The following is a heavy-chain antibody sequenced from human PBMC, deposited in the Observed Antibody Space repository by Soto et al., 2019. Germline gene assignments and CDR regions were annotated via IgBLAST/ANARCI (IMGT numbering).Heavy chain of an antibody. CDR2: IIPIFGTA. J-gene: IGHJ3*02. Sequence: SVKVSCKASGGTFSSYAISWVRQAPGQGLEWMGGIIPIFGTANYAQKFQGRVTITADESTSTAYMELSSLRSEDTAVYYCATNSYCGGDCYSGDAFDIWGQGTMVTVS. D-gene: IGHD2-21*02. CDR1: GGTFSSYA. V-gene: IGHV1-69*13. CDR3: ATNSYCGGDCYSGDAFDI.